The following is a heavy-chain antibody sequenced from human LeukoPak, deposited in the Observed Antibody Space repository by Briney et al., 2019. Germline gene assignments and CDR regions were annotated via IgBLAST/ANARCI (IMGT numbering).Heavy chain of an antibody. CDR2: IKSKTDGGTT. CDR3: TTLPLCSGGSCYLYSFDS. Sequence: GGSLRLSCAASGFTFSNAWMSWVRQAPGKGLEWVGRIKSKTDGGTTDYAAPVKGRFTISRDDSKNTLYLQMNSLKTEDTAVYYCTTLPLCSGGSCYLYSFDSWGEGTLVTVS. V-gene: IGHV3-15*01. D-gene: IGHD2-15*01. CDR1: GFTFSNAW. J-gene: IGHJ4*02.